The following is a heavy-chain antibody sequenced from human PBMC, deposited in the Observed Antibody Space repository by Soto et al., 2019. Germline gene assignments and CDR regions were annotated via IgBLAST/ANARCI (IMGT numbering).Heavy chain of an antibody. D-gene: IGHD6-19*01. CDR1: GYTFTSYG. CDR2: ISAYNGNT. CDR3: ARDPIAVADDDWFDP. Sequence: ASVKVSCKASGYTFTSYGISWVRQAPGQGLEWMGWISAYNGNTNYAQKLQGRVTMTTDTSTSTAYMELRSLRSDDTAVYYCARDPIAVADDDWFDPWGQGTLVTVSS. J-gene: IGHJ5*02. V-gene: IGHV1-18*01.